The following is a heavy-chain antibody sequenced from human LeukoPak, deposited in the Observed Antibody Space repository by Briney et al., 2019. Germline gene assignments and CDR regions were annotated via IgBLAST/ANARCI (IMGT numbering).Heavy chain of an antibody. V-gene: IGHV4-39*01. CDR2: IYYSGSA. CDR3: ARWYQDIVATTRFDP. D-gene: IGHD5-12*01. CDR1: GGSISSSSYY. Sequence: PSETLSLTCTVSGGSISSSSYYWGWIRQPPGKGLEWIGSIYYSGSAYYNPSLKSRVTISVDTSKNQFSLKLSSVTAADTAVYYCARWYQDIVATTRFDPWGQGTLVTVS. J-gene: IGHJ5*02.